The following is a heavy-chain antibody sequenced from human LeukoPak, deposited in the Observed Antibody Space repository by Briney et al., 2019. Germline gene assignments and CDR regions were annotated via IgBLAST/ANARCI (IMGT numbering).Heavy chain of an antibody. V-gene: IGHV1-24*01. D-gene: IGHD6-13*01. CDR1: GYTLTELS. J-gene: IGHJ4*02. CDR3: ATDVIAAAGTRSVPYFDY. Sequence: ASVKVSCKVSGYTLTELSMHWVRQAPGKGLEWMGGFDPEDGETIYAQKFQGRVTMTEDTSTDTAYMELSSLRSEDTAVYYCATDVIAAAGTRSVPYFDYWGQGTLVTVSS. CDR2: FDPEDGET.